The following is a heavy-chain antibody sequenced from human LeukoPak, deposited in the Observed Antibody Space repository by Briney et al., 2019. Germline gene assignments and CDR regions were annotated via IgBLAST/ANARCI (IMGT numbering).Heavy chain of an antibody. CDR1: GYTFDDHG. D-gene: IGHD6-13*01. V-gene: IGHV3-20*04. CDR3: ARVRYGGGIAAAGYYYYGMDV. CDR2: INWNGGST. J-gene: IGHJ6*02. Sequence: GGSLRLSCVGFGYTFDDHGMSWVRQAPGKGLEWVAGINWNGGSTGYADSVKGRFTISRDNSKNTLYLQMNSLRAEDTAVYYCARVRYGGGIAAAGYYYYGMDVWGQGTTVTVSS.